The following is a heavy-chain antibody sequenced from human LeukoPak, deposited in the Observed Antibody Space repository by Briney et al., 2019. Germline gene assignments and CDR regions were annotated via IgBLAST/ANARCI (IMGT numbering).Heavy chain of an antibody. CDR3: ARGSTTVTTKDWFDP. V-gene: IGHV3-74*03. Sequence: GGSLRLSCAASGFSFSSYWMHWVRQVPGKGLVWVARINTYGTSTTYGDSVEGRSTISRDNAKNTLYLEMNSLRDDDTAVYYCARGSTTVTTKDWFDPWGQGTQVTVSS. CDR2: INTYGTST. J-gene: IGHJ5*02. CDR1: GFSFSSYW. D-gene: IGHD4-17*01.